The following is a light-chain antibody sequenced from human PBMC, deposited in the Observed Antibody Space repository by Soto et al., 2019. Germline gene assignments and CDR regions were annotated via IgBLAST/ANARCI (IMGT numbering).Light chain of an antibody. J-gene: IGLJ1*01. CDR2: TND. V-gene: IGLV1-44*01. CDR3: VAWDDSLSGHV. Sequence: QSVLTQPPSASGIPGQRVTISCSGSTSNIGESTVSWYRHLPGMAPKLLISTNDQRPSGVPDRFSGSKSGTSASLAISGLQSEDEADYYCVAWDDSLSGHVFGTGTKVTVL. CDR1: TSNIGEST.